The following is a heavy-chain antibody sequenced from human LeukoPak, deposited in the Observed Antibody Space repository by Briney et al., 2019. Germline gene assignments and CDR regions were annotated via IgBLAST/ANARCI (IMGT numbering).Heavy chain of an antibody. CDR3: ARDRSYYMDV. V-gene: IGHV3-48*03. J-gene: IGHJ6*03. Sequence: GGSLRLSCAASGFTFSSYEMNWVRQAPGKGLEWVSYISSSGSTIYYADSVKGRFTISRDNAKNSLYLQMNSLRVEDTAVYYCARDRSYYMDVWGKGTTVTISS. CDR1: GFTFSSYE. CDR2: ISSSGSTI.